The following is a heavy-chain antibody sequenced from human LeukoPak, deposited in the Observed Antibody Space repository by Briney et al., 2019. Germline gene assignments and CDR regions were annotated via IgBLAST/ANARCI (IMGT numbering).Heavy chain of an antibody. CDR3: AKEVQLELRYFDY. CDR1: GFTFSDYY. Sequence: GGSLRLSCAASGFTFSDYYMSWIRQAPGKGLEWVSYISSSGSTIYYADSVKGRFTISRDNAKNSLYLQMNSLRAEDTAVYYCAKEVQLELRYFDYWGQGTLVTVSS. D-gene: IGHD1-7*01. CDR2: ISSSGSTI. J-gene: IGHJ4*02. V-gene: IGHV3-11*01.